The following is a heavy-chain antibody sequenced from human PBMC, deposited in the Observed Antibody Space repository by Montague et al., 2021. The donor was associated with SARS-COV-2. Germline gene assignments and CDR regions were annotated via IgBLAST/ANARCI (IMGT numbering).Heavy chain of an antibody. D-gene: IGHD6-13*01. Sequence: TLSLTCTVSGGSISSGSYYWSWIRQPAGKGLEWIGRIYTSGTTDYSFSLKSRVTISVDTSKNQFSLKLTSVTAADTAVYYCARDPRYSLSWSFDYWGQGTLVTVSS. CDR3: ARDPRYSLSWSFDY. CDR1: GGSISSGSYY. CDR2: IYTSGTT. V-gene: IGHV4-61*02. J-gene: IGHJ4*02.